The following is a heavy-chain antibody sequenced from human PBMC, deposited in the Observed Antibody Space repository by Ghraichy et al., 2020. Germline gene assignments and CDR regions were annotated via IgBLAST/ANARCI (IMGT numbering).Heavy chain of an antibody. CDR1: GGSISSYY. CDR3: ARASRGRRSGYDWGLGYYYYMDV. D-gene: IGHD5-12*01. J-gene: IGHJ6*03. Sequence: SETLSLTCSVSGGSISSYYWSWIRQPPGKGLEWIGYIYYSGSTNYNPSLKSRVTISVDTSKNQFSLKLSSVTAADPAVYYCARASRGRRSGYDWGLGYYYYMDVWGKGTTVTVSS. V-gene: IGHV4-59*01. CDR2: IYYSGST.